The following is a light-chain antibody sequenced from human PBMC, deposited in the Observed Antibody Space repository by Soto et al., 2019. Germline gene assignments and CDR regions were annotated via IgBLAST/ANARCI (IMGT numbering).Light chain of an antibody. CDR2: GAS. V-gene: IGKV3-20*01. CDR1: QSVSSRY. CDR3: QQYGSSLP. Sequence: EIVLTRSPGPLSLSQGEIAALSCRSSQSVSSRYIAWYQQKPGQAPRLLIYGASTRATGIPDRFSGSGYGTDFTLTISRLDPEDFAVYYCQQYGSSLPFGGGTKVDIK. J-gene: IGKJ4*01.